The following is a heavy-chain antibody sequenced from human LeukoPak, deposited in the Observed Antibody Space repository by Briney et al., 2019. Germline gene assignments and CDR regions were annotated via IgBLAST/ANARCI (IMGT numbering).Heavy chain of an antibody. CDR1: GFTFSSYG. V-gene: IGHV3-30*02. D-gene: IGHD4-17*01. CDR3: AKCRDYGDPWYMDV. Sequence: GGSLRLSCAASGFTFSSYGMHWVRQAPGKGLEWVAFIRYDGSNKYYADSVKGRFTISRDNSKNTLYLQMNSLRAEDTAVYYCAKCRDYGDPWYMDVWGKGTTVTISS. CDR2: IRYDGSNK. J-gene: IGHJ6*03.